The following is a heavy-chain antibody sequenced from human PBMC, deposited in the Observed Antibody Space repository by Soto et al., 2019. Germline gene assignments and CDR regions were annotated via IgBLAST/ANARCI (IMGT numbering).Heavy chain of an antibody. CDR2: ISGSGGST. V-gene: IGHV3-23*01. Sequence: GGSLRLSCAASGFTFSSYAMSWVRQAPGKGLEWVSAISGSGGSTYYADSVKGRFTISRDNSKNTLYLQMNSLRAEDTAVYYCAKSISMIVVFIPGLDYWGQGTLVTVSS. CDR1: GFTFSSYA. J-gene: IGHJ4*02. CDR3: AKSISMIVVFIPGLDY. D-gene: IGHD3-22*01.